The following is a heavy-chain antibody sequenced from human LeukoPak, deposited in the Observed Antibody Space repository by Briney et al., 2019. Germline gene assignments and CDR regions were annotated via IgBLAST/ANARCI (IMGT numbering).Heavy chain of an antibody. J-gene: IGHJ6*02. CDR3: ARGRLAVAGTSYYYYGMDV. Sequence: SETLSLTCAVSGGSFSGYYWSWIRQPPGEGLEWIWEINHSGSTNYNPSLKSRVTISVDTSKNQFSLKLSSVTAADTAVYYCARGRLAVAGTSYYYYGMDVWGQGTTVTVSS. V-gene: IGHV4-34*01. D-gene: IGHD6-19*01. CDR1: GGSFSGYY. CDR2: INHSGST.